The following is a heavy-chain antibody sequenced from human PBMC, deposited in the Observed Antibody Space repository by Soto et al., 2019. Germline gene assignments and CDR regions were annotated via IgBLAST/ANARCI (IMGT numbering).Heavy chain of an antibody. CDR2: MNPNSGNT. D-gene: IGHD2-2*01. CDR1: GYTFTSYD. CDR3: ARGGIVVVPTAHNWFDP. V-gene: IGHV1-8*02. Sequence: ASVKVSCKASGYTFTSYDINWVRQATGQGLEWMGWMNPNSGNTGYAQKFQGRVTMTRNTSISTAYMELSSLRSEDTAVYYGARGGIVVVPTAHNWFDPWGQGTLVTVSS. J-gene: IGHJ5*02.